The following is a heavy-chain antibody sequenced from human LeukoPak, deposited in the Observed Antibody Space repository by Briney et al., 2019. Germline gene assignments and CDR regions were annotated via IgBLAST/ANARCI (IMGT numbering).Heavy chain of an antibody. CDR1: GYTLMDYY. V-gene: IGHV1-2*06. CDR3: TREGTHGDHTY. CDR2: INPNSGGA. D-gene: IGHD4-17*01. Sequence: ASVKVSCKASGYTLMDYYIHWVRQAPGQGLEWMGRINPNSGGANYAQKLYGRVTLTRDTSINTAYMVLSRLTSDDTAMYYCTREGTHGDHTYWGQGTLVTVSS. J-gene: IGHJ4*02.